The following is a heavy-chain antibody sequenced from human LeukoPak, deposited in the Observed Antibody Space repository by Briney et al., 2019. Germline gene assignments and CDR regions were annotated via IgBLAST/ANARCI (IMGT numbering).Heavy chain of an antibody. CDR3: ARDWGSTGYDLYDS. CDR1: GFILSNYW. Sequence: GGSLRLSCAASGFILSNYWMTWVRQAPGKGLEWVAHIRQDGSERHYVDSVKDRFTIPRDNAKNSLDLQMDSLRAEDTAVYYCARDWGSTGYDLYDSWGQGTLVTVSS. D-gene: IGHD5-12*01. J-gene: IGHJ4*02. V-gene: IGHV3-7*01. CDR2: IRQDGSER.